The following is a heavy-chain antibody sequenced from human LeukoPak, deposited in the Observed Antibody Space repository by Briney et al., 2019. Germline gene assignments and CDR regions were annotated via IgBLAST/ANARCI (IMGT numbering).Heavy chain of an antibody. Sequence: SGGSLRLSCAVSRFIFSDYAMHWVRQAPGKGLEYVAAISFNGGSAYYANSVEGRFTISRDNSKNTLYLQMGSLRVEDTALYYCTSLDGGPGWGQGTLVTVSS. V-gene: IGHV3-64*01. CDR3: TSLDGGPG. J-gene: IGHJ4*02. D-gene: IGHD2-15*01. CDR1: RFIFSDYA. CDR2: ISFNGGSA.